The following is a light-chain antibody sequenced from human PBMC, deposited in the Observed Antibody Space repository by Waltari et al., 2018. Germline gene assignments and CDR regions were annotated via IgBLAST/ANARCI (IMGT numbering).Light chain of an antibody. V-gene: IGLV3-1*01. J-gene: IGLJ2*01. Sequence: SFALTQTPSESVSPGHTASITCSGDQLAGRYVSWYQHKPGQSPVLLIYQDNMRPSGIPERFSGSNSGNTATLTISGTQAMDEADYYCAAWDNSTFVLFGGGTKVTVL. CDR1: QLAGRY. CDR3: AAWDNSTFVL. CDR2: QDN.